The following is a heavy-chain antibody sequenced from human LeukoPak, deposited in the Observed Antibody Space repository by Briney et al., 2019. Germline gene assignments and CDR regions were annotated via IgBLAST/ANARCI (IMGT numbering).Heavy chain of an antibody. CDR1: GSTFSRYD. CDR3: AKSGYSSSWYWFDP. V-gene: IGHV3-23*01. D-gene: IGHD6-13*01. J-gene: IGHJ5*02. Sequence: RAPLRPSCAISGSTFSRYDMSWVRQAPGKGLEWVSAISGSGGSTYYADSVKGRVTIAIYNSTNTMYLQMNSLRAEDTAVYYCAKSGYSSSWYWFDPWGQGTLVTVSS. CDR2: ISGSGGST.